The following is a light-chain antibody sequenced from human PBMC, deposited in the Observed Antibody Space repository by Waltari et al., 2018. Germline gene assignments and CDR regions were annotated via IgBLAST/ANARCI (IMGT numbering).Light chain of an antibody. CDR1: STGMRH. CDR3: QVWDRSRDHV. Sequence: SYVLTQPPSVSVAPGETATITCGGDSTGMRHVHWYQQRAGKAPRLVISYNTVRPSGFPERCAGSTSGTTSTLTISRVEAGDEADYYCQVWDRSRDHVFGAGTKVTVL. J-gene: IGLJ1*01. CDR2: YNT. V-gene: IGLV3-21*04.